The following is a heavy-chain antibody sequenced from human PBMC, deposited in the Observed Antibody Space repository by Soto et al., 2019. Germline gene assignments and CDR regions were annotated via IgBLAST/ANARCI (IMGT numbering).Heavy chain of an antibody. CDR1: GFTFSSYA. D-gene: IGHD3-22*01. CDR2: ISYDGSDK. Sequence: GGSLRLSCAASGFTFSSYAMHWVRQAPGKGLEWVAVISYDGSDKDYADSVKGRFTISRDNSRNTLFLQMNSLRAEDTAVYYCARDYYKYYDSSGYYRSPAYWGQGTLVTVSS. CDR3: ARDYYKYYDSSGYYRSPAY. J-gene: IGHJ4*02. V-gene: IGHV3-30-3*01.